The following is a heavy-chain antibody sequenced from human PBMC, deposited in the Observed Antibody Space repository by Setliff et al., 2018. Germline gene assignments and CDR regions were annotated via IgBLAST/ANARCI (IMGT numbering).Heavy chain of an antibody. CDR1: GFTFSSYS. CDR2: ISSSSSYI. CDR3: ARDYVVVTLYYYYYGMDV. Sequence: ETLSLSCAASGFTFSSYSMNWVRQAPGKGLEWVSSISSSSSYIYYADSVKGRFTISRDNAKNSLYLQMNSLRAEDTAVYYCARDYVVVTLYYYYYGMDVWGQGTTVTVSS. D-gene: IGHD2-21*02. V-gene: IGHV3-21*01. J-gene: IGHJ6*02.